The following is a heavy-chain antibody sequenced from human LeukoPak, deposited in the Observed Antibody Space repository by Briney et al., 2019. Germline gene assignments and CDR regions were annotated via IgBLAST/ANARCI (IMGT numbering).Heavy chain of an antibody. V-gene: IGHV4-30-4*01. CDR3: ARGRFGSKGAAKGNWFEP. CDR1: GGSISSGDYY. J-gene: IGHJ5*02. D-gene: IGHD1-26*01. CDR2: IYYSGST. Sequence: SETLSLTCTVSGGSISSGDYYWSWIRQPPGKGLEWIGYIYYSGSTYYNPSLKSRVTISVDTSKNQFSLKLSSVTAADTAVYYCARGRFGSKGAAKGNWFEPWGQGTLVTVYS.